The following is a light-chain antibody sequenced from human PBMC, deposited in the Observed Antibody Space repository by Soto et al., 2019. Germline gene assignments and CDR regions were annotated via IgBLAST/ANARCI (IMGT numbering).Light chain of an antibody. CDR2: AAS. CDR1: QGISTY. V-gene: IGKV1-9*01. J-gene: IGKJ4*01. CDR3: QQYSSSPLT. Sequence: DIQLTQSPFFLSASVGDRVTITCRASQGISTYLVWYQQKAGKAPKSLIYAASTLQTGVPSRFSGSGSGTEFTLTISRLEPEDFAVYYCQQYSSSPLTFGGGTKVEIK.